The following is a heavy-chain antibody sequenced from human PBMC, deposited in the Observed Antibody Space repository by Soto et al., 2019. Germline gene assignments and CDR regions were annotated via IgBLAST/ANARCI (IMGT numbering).Heavy chain of an antibody. CDR3: ARHSSGWYGDYFDY. CDR1: GSPISSYY. Sequence: ASETLSLTCNVSGSPISSYYWSWFRQPPGQGLEWVSAISVSGGSTYYADSVKGRFTISRDNSKNTLYLQMNSLRAEDTAVYYCARHSSGWYGDYFDYWGQGTLVTVSS. V-gene: IGHV3-23*01. D-gene: IGHD6-19*01. J-gene: IGHJ4*02. CDR2: ISVSGGST.